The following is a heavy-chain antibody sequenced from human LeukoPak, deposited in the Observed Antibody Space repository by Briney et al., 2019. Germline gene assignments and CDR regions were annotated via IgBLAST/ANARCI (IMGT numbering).Heavy chain of an antibody. J-gene: IGHJ6*02. CDR1: GGSLSSDF. Sequence: PSETLSLTCVISGGSLSSDFWSWIRQPAGKGLEWIGRVYSSGGTNYNPSLKSRVTISIDTAKNQVSLMVRSVTAADTVVYYCARARAVAGTDQYYGVDVWGQGTTVTVSS. D-gene: IGHD6-19*01. CDR2: VYSSGGT. V-gene: IGHV4-4*07. CDR3: ARARAVAGTDQYYGVDV.